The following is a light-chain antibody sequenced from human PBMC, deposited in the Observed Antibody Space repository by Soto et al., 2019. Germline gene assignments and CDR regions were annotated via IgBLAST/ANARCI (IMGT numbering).Light chain of an antibody. J-gene: IGKJ1*01. V-gene: IGKV1-5*03. CDR1: QSISTS. CDR3: QHCDSYWT. CDR2: KAS. Sequence: DIQMTQSPSTLSASVGDRVTITCRASQSISTSLAWYQQKPGKAPKVLIYKASSLESGVTARFSGSGSGTAFTLTISSLPPDDFATYYCQHCDSYWTFGQGTKVEIK.